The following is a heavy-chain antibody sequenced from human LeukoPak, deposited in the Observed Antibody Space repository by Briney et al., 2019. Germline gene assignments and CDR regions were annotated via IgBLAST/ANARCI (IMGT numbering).Heavy chain of an antibody. CDR2: IRSKAYGGTA. V-gene: IGHV3-49*04. Sequence: PGGSLRLSCTPSGFNLGDYAMSRVRQAPGKGLEWVGFIRSKAYGGTAEYAASVKGRLTISRDDSKSIAYLQMNSLKTEDTAVYYCITESYSPNFDYWGQGTLVTVSS. J-gene: IGHJ4*02. CDR3: ITESYSPNFDY. CDR1: GFNLGDYA. D-gene: IGHD3-10*01.